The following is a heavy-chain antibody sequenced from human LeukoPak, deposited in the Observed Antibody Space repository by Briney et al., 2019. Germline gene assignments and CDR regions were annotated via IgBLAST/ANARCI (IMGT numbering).Heavy chain of an antibody. Sequence: GASVKVSCKASGYTFTNHYLHWVRQAPGQGLEWMGIINPSGGSTSYPQKFQGRVTMTRDTSTSTFYMELSSLRSDGTAVYYCAREWYTSGWADAFDIWGQGTLVTVSS. D-gene: IGHD6-19*01. V-gene: IGHV1-46*01. J-gene: IGHJ3*02. CDR3: AREWYTSGWADAFDI. CDR1: GYTFTNHY. CDR2: INPSGGST.